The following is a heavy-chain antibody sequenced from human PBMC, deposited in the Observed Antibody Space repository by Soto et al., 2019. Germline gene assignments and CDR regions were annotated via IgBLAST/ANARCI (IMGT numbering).Heavy chain of an antibody. CDR2: IYYSGST. V-gene: IGHV4-31*03. Sequence: PSETLSLTCTVSGGSISSVGYYWSWFRQNPGKGLEWIGYIYYSGSTYYNPSLKSRVTISVDTSKNQFSLKLSSVTAADTAVYYCARARRDGDYSVDYWGQGTLVTVSS. CDR3: ARARRDGDYSVDY. CDR1: GGSISSVGYY. D-gene: IGHD4-17*01. J-gene: IGHJ4*02.